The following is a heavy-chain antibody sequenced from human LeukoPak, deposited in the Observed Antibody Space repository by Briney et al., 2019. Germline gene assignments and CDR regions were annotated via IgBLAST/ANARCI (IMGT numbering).Heavy chain of an antibody. D-gene: IGHD3-3*01. V-gene: IGHV4-31*03. Sequence: PSETLSLTCTVSGDSINSAAYYWSWIRQHPGKGLEWIGYIYYSGSTSYNPSLQSRVTISIDTSKNQFSLKLSSVTAADTAVYYCARDNDFWSGYYSFDFWGRGTLVTASS. J-gene: IGHJ4*02. CDR3: ARDNDFWSGYYSFDF. CDR1: GDSINSAAYY. CDR2: IYYSGST.